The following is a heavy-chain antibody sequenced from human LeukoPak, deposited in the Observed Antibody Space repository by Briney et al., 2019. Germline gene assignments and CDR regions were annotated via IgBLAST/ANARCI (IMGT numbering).Heavy chain of an antibody. CDR2: ICPDGTVT. Sequence: GGSLRLSCAASGFTFSTYCMHWVRQAPGKGPMWVSRICPDGTVTNYADSVKARFIISRDNARNTVYLQMNSLRVEDTAVYYCVRDFRSADYWGQGTLATVSS. CDR1: GFTFSTYC. V-gene: IGHV3-74*01. J-gene: IGHJ4*02. CDR3: VRDFRSADY.